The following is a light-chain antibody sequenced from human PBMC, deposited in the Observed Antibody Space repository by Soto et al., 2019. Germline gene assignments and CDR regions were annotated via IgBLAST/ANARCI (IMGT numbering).Light chain of an antibody. V-gene: IGKV3-11*01. CDR2: EAS. CDR1: QSVSSY. Sequence: EMVLTQSPATLSLSPGERATLSCRASQSVSSYLAWYQQKPGQAPRLLMYEASNRATGIPARFSGGGSGPDFSLAISSLEPEDFAVYYCQQRSDWPWTFGQGTKVGI. CDR3: QQRSDWPWT. J-gene: IGKJ1*01.